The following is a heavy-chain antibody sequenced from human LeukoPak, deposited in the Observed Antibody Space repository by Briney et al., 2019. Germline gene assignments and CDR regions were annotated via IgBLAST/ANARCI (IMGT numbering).Heavy chain of an antibody. J-gene: IGHJ4*02. CDR1: GFTFSSYA. CDR2: ISGSGGST. D-gene: IGHD6-13*01. V-gene: IGHV3-23*01. CDR3: VSQFSGWYMDY. Sequence: GGSLRLSCAASGFTFSSYAMSWVRQAPGKGLEWVSAISGSGGSTYYADSVKGRFTISRDNSKNTLYLQMNSLRAEDTAIYYCVSQFSGWYMDYWGQGTLVAVSS.